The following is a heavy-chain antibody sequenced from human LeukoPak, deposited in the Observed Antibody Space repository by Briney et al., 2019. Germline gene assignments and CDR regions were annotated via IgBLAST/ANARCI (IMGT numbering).Heavy chain of an antibody. CDR3: ARVLWKEGYYFDY. J-gene: IGHJ4*02. CDR1: GGSLSSGGYY. V-gene: IGHV4-30-2*01. D-gene: IGHD3-3*01. Sequence: SETLSLTCTVSGGSLSSGGYYWSWIRQPPGTGLEWIGYIYHSGSTYYNPSLKSRVTISVDRSKDQFSLKLSSVTAADTAVYYCARVLWKEGYYFDYWGQGTLVTVSS. CDR2: IYHSGST.